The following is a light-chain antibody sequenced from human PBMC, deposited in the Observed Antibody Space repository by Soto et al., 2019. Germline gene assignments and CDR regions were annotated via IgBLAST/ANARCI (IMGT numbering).Light chain of an antibody. CDR2: GAS. CDR3: QQYNSYSHT. J-gene: IGKJ2*01. CDR1: QSVSSW. V-gene: IGKV1-5*01. Sequence: EIQMTQSPSTLSASVGERVTISCRASQSVSSWLAWYQQKPGKAPRLLIYGASSVESGVPARFSGSGSGTEFTLTISSLQPDDFAAYYCQQYNSYSHTFGQGTKLEIK.